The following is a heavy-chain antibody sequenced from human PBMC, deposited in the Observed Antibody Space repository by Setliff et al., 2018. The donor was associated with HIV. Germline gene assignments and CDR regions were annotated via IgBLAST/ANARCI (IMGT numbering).Heavy chain of an antibody. CDR1: GGTFSSYG. CDR2: ITPISGTA. V-gene: IGHV1-69*13. J-gene: IGHJ6*03. CDR3: AAASNRRVRGVNLHYYYYMDV. Sequence: SVKVSCKASGGTFSSYGISWVRQAPGQGLEWMGGITPISGTANYAQKFQGRVTIAADEFTSTAYMELSSLRSEDTAVYYCAAASNRRVRGVNLHYYYYMDVWGKGTTVTVSS. D-gene: IGHD3-10*01.